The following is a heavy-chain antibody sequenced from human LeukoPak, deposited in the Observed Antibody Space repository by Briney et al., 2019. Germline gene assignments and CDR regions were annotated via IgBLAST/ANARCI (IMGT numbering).Heavy chain of an antibody. CDR2: IYYSGST. CDR3: ARLSAVGKVIISTRWRRRFVDY. J-gene: IGHJ4*02. D-gene: IGHD3-3*01. V-gene: IGHV4-31*03. CDR1: GGSISSGGYY. Sequence: NPSETLSLTCTVSGGSISSGGYYWSWIRQHPGKGLEWIGYIYYSGSTYYNPSLKSRVTISVDTSKNQFSLKLSSVTAADTAVYYCARLSAVGKVIISTRWRRRFVDYWGQGTLVTVSS.